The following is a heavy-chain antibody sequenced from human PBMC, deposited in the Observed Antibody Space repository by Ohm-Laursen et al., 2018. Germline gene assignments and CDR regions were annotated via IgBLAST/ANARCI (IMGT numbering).Heavy chain of an antibody. CDR3: ARDDASGSYGS. V-gene: IGHV3-23*01. J-gene: IGHJ5*02. Sequence: SVKGRFTISRDNSKNTLYLQMSSLRAEDTAVYYCARDDASGSYGSWGQGILVTVSS. D-gene: IGHD3-10*01.